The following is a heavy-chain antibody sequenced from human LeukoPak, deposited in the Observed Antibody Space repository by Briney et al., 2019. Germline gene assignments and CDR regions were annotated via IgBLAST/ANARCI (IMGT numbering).Heavy chain of an antibody. CDR1: GYTFNSHG. D-gene: IGHD3-16*01. CDR3: AKVTACYGCYFDY. CDR2: INGAGDNT. J-gene: IGHJ4*02. Sequence: GGSLRLSCAASGYTFNSHGMTWVRQAPGKGLEWVTTINGAGDNTNYAETVKGRFTISRDNSKNTVYLQMNSLRAEDTAIYYCAKVTACYGCYFDYWGQGTLVTVSS. V-gene: IGHV3-23*01.